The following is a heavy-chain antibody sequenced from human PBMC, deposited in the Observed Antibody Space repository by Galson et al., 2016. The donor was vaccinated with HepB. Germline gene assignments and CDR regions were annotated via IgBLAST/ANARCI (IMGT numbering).Heavy chain of an antibody. CDR2: INPSSGST. D-gene: IGHD2-2*01. Sequence: SVKVSCKASGYTFSSYLMHWVRQAPGQGLEWMGIINPSSGSTNYALKFQGRVSVTRDTSTGTLYMELSSLRSEDTAVYYCARGTYCTSSSPFSTPLYYYYYTDVWGSGTTVTVSS. CDR1: GYTFSSYL. CDR3: ARGTYCTSSSPFSTPLYYYYYTDV. V-gene: IGHV1-46*01. J-gene: IGHJ6*03.